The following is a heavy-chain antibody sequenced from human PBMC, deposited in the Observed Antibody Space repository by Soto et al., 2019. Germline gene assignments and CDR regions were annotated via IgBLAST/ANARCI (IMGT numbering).Heavy chain of an antibody. CDR3: ARSLILFTFGGVSGSYFDY. V-gene: IGHV4-39*01. J-gene: IGHJ4*02. D-gene: IGHD3-16*01. CDR1: GGSISSSSYY. Sequence: QLQLQESGPGLVKPSETLSLTCTVSGGSISSSSYYWGWIRQPPGKGLEWIGSIYYSGSTCYNPSLKSRVTISVDTSKNQFSLKLSSVTAADTAVYYCARSLILFTFGGVSGSYFDYWGQGTLVTVSS. CDR2: IYYSGST.